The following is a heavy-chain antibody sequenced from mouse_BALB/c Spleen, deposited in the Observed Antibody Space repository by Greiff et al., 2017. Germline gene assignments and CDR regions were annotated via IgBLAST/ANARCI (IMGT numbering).Heavy chain of an antibody. CDR2: IDPENGNT. CDR1: GFNIKDYY. V-gene: IGHV14-1*02. D-gene: IGHD1-1*02. Sequence: VQLQQSGAELVRSGASVKLSCTASGFNIKDYYMHWVKQRPEQGLEWIGWIDPENGNTIYDPKFQGKASITADTSSNTAYLQLSSLTSEDTAVYYCARWGGYYFDYWGQGTTLTVSS. J-gene: IGHJ2*01. CDR3: ARWGGYYFDY.